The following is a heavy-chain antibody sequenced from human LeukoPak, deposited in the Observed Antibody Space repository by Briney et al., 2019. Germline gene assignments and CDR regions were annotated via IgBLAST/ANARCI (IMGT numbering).Heavy chain of an antibody. Sequence: ASVTVSCTASGYTFTGYYMHWVRPAPGQGLEGMGWINPNSGGTNYAQKFQGRVTMTRDTSISTAYMELSRLRSDDTAVYYCARGRIAVAGTFDPWGQGTLVTVSS. V-gene: IGHV1-2*02. CDR3: ARGRIAVAGTFDP. D-gene: IGHD6-19*01. CDR1: GYTFTGYY. J-gene: IGHJ5*02. CDR2: INPNSGGT.